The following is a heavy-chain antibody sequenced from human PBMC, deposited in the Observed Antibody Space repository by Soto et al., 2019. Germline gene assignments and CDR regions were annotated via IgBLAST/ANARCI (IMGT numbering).Heavy chain of an antibody. J-gene: IGHJ4*02. CDR3: ARSSTSANYFDY. CDR1: GGSISSGGYY. D-gene: IGHD2-2*01. CDR2: SYYSGNT. Sequence: QVQLQESGPGLVKPSQTLSLTCTVSGGSISSGGYYWSWIRQHPGKGLGWIGYSYYSGNTYYNTSLKSRVTISVDTSKNQFSLKLSSVTAADTAVYYCARSSTSANYFDYWGQGTLVTVSS. V-gene: IGHV4-31*03.